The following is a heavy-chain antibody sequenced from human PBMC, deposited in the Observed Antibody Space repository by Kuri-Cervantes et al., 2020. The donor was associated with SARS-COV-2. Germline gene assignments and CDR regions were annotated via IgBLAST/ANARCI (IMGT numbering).Heavy chain of an antibody. V-gene: IGHV3-30*19. J-gene: IGHJ6*03. CDR3: ARVSLGGERNYYYYYYMDV. Sequence: GESLKISCAASGFTFSSYGMHWVRQAPGKGLEWVAVISYDGSNKYYADSVKGRFTISRDNSKNTLYLQMNSLRAEDTAVYYCARVSLGGERNYYYYYYMDVWGKGTTVTVSS. CDR1: GFTFSSYG. D-gene: IGHD2-21*01. CDR2: ISYDGSNK.